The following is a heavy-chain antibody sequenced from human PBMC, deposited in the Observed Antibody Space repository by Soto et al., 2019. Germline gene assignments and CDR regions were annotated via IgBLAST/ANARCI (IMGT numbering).Heavy chain of an antibody. V-gene: IGHV1-2*06. CDR1: GYTFTDDY. J-gene: IGHJ4*01. CDR2: INPQSGDT. D-gene: IGHD1-7*01. CDR3: AREGRMTGTTLEY. Sequence: ASVKVSCKASGYTFTDDYIHWVRQAPGQGLEWMGRINPQSGDTKSTQKFQGRVTMTGDTSISTAYMELSRLRSDDSAVYYCAREGRMTGTTLEYWGPGTLVTVSS.